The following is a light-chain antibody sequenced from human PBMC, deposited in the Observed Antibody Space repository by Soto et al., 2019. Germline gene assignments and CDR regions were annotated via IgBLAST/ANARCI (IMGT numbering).Light chain of an antibody. V-gene: IGKV1-6*01. CDR3: LQDYNYPFT. J-gene: IGKJ2*01. Sequence: AIQMTQSPSSLSASVGDRVTITCRASQDIRKDLAWYQQKPGKAPQILIYGASTLQTGVASRFSGSGSDTDFTLTISSLQPEDSEAYYCLQDYNYPFTFGQGTKVDIK. CDR1: QDIRKD. CDR2: GAS.